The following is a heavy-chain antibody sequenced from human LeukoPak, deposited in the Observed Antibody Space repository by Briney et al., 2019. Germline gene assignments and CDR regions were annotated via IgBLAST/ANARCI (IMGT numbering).Heavy chain of an antibody. CDR3: ARRMTTVVNGFDF. Sequence: GGSLRLSCAASGLTLSSYWMHCVRQAPGKGLVWVSRINSDGSSTSYADSEKGRFTISRDNDKNTLYLQMNSLRAEDTAVYYCARRMTTVVNGFDFWGQGILVTVSS. J-gene: IGHJ4*02. V-gene: IGHV3-74*01. D-gene: IGHD4-23*01. CDR2: INSDGSST. CDR1: GLTLSSYW.